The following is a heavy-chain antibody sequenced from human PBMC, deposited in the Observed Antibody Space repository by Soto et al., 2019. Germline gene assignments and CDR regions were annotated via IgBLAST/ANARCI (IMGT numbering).Heavy chain of an antibody. D-gene: IGHD3-10*01. CDR1: GGSFSDYY. CDR3: ARGRRGGSYLTRRFFQH. J-gene: IGHJ1*01. Sequence: QMQLQQWGAGLLKPSETLSLTSAARGGSFSDYYWTWIRQCPGKGLEWIGEINHSGNTKYNPSLKRRVTISVDTSKNQFSLKLSSATAADTAVYYCARGRRGGSYLTRRFFQHWGQGTLVTVSS. V-gene: IGHV4-34*01. CDR2: INHSGNT.